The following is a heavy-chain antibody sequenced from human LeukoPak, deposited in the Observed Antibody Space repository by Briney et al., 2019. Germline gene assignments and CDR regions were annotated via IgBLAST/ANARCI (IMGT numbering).Heavy chain of an antibody. CDR1: GGSSSGYY. Sequence: PSETLSLTCAVYGGSSSGYYWSWIRQPPGKGLEWIGEINHSGSTNFNPSLKSRVTTSVDTSNNQFFLKMSSMTAADTAVYYCARHPTKWELRLSLDYWGQGILVTVSS. CDR2: INHSGST. V-gene: IGHV4-34*01. CDR3: ARHPTKWELRLSLDY. J-gene: IGHJ4*02. D-gene: IGHD1-26*01.